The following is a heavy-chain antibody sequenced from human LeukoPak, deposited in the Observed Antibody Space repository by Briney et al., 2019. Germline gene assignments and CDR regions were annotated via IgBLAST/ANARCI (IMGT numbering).Heavy chain of an antibody. Sequence: PGGSLRLSCAASGFTFSSYAMRWVRQAPGKGLEWVSTISGSGDSTYYADSVKGRFTISRDNAKNSLYLQMNSLRAEDTAVYYCARSSRLTFDYWGQGTLVTVSS. CDR2: ISGSGDST. CDR1: GFTFSSYA. V-gene: IGHV3-23*01. D-gene: IGHD6-6*01. CDR3: ARSSRLTFDY. J-gene: IGHJ4*02.